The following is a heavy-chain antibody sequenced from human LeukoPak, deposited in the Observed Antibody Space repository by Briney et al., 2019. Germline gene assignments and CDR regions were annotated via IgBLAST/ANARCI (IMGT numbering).Heavy chain of an antibody. V-gene: IGHV3-23*01. D-gene: IGHD3-22*01. CDR3: AKRCVDSSGLIYYFDY. Sequence: GGSLRLSCAASGFTFSSYAMSWVRQAPGKGLGWVSAISGSGGSTYYADSVKGRFTISRDNSKNTLYLQMNSLRAEDTAVYYCAKRCVDSSGLIYYFDYWGQGTLVTVSS. CDR1: GFTFSSYA. J-gene: IGHJ4*02. CDR2: ISGSGGST.